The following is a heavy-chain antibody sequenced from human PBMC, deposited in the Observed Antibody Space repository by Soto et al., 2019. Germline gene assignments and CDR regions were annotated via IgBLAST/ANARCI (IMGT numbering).Heavy chain of an antibody. V-gene: IGHV1-18*01. D-gene: IGHD2-15*01. J-gene: IGHJ4*02. CDR2: INTYNSNT. CDR1: GYTFINYG. Sequence: QVQLVQSGPEVKKPGASVKVSCKTSGYTFINYGVSWVRQAPGQGLEWMGWINTYNSNTNYAQKLQGRVTMTTDTSTSTAYMELRSLGSDDKAVYLCAKVREKWSKFLDYWGQGTLVSVSS. CDR3: AKVREKWSKFLDY.